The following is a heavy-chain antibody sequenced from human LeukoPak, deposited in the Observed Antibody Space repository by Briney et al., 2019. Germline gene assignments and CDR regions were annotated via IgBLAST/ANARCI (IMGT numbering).Heavy chain of an antibody. CDR2: IFYSGST. Sequence: PSETLSLTCTVSGGSISTSNYYWGWIRQPPGKGLEWIGNIFYSGSTYYNPSLKSRVTISVDTSKNQFSLKLSSVTAADTAVYYCARQVAGEFDYWGQGTLVTVSS. V-gene: IGHV4-39*01. CDR3: ARQVAGEFDY. D-gene: IGHD6-19*01. CDR1: GGSISTSNYY. J-gene: IGHJ4*02.